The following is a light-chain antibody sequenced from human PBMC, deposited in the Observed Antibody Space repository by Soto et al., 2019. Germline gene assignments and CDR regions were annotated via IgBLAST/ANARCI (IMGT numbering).Light chain of an antibody. CDR1: QSVRNDF. Sequence: EIVLTQSPGTLSLSPGERATLSCRASQSVRNDFLAWYQQKPGQAPRLLIYEASSRATGIPDRFSGGGSGTDFTLSISRLEPEDFAVYYCHQYGSSPQTFGQGTKVDIK. V-gene: IGKV3-20*01. CDR2: EAS. J-gene: IGKJ1*01. CDR3: HQYGSSPQT.